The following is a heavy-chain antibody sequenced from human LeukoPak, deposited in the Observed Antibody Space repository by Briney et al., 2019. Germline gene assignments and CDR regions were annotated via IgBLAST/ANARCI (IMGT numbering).Heavy chain of an antibody. CDR2: IDYSGST. Sequence: SETLSLTCIVSGGSISNYYWSWIRQPPGKGLEWIGYIDYSGSTNYNPSLKSRVTISPDTSKNYLSLRLTSVTAADTAVYYCARGLGSTWFDSWGQGTLVTVSS. D-gene: IGHD2-15*01. J-gene: IGHJ5*01. CDR3: ARGLGSTWFDS. CDR1: GGSISNYY. V-gene: IGHV4-59*08.